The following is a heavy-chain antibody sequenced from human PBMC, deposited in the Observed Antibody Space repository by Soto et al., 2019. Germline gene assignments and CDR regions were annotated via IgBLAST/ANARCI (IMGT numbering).Heavy chain of an antibody. D-gene: IGHD3-22*01. J-gene: IGHJ4*02. CDR3: ARAPWLETSGYHFDS. V-gene: IGHV4-31*03. Sequence: QVQLQESGPGLVKPSQTLSLTCTVSGGSITTAGYYWGWIRRHPGKGLEWIGFVYYSGSTHYNPCLKSRVTISAETSSNQFSLSRSSATAADTAVYYCARAPWLETSGYHFDSWGQGTLVTVSS. CDR1: GGSITTAGYY. CDR2: VYYSGST.